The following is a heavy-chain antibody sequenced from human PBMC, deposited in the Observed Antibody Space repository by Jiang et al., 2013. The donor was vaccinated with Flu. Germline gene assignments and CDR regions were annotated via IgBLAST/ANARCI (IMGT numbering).Heavy chain of an antibody. CDR2: VYPGDSES. V-gene: IGHV5-51*01. CDR3: ARQAGWESAARGYLEFFFDF. Sequence: SGAEVKKPGESLTISCKASGYTFTGYSIAWVRQMPGKGLEWMGIVYPGDSESRYSPPFQGQVTISVDKSTATAYLQWSRLKASDTARYFCARQAGWESAARGYLEFFFDFWGQGTLVTVSS. CDR1: GYTFTGYS. J-gene: IGHJ4*02. D-gene: IGHD3-3*01.